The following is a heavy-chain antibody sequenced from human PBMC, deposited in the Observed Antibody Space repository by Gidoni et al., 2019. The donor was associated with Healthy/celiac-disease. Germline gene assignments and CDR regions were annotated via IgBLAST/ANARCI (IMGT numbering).Heavy chain of an antibody. Sequence: QLQLQESGPGLVKPSETLSLTCTVSGGSISSSSYSVGWMRQPPGKGLAWIGSINYSGSTYDNPSLKSRVTISVDTSKNQFSLRLSSVTAADTAVYNCARHRGDYYYDSSDYYAPLDYWGQGTLVTVSS. CDR3: ARHRGDYYYDSSDYYAPLDY. V-gene: IGHV4-39*01. J-gene: IGHJ4*02. CDR1: GGSISSSSYS. D-gene: IGHD3-22*01. CDR2: INYSGST.